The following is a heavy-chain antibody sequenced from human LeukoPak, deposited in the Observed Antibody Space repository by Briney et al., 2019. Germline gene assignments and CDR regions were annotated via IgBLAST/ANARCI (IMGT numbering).Heavy chain of an antibody. CDR1: GGTFSSYA. CDR3: ARQYSGSYYHDLYYYYYGMDV. Sequence: SVKVSCKASGGTFSSYAISWVRQAPGQGLEWMGGIIPIFGTANYAQKFQGRVTITADESTSTAYMELSSLRSEDTAVYYCARQYSGSYYHDLYYYYYGMDVWGQGTTVTVSS. D-gene: IGHD1-26*01. CDR2: IIPIFGTA. J-gene: IGHJ6*02. V-gene: IGHV1-69*13.